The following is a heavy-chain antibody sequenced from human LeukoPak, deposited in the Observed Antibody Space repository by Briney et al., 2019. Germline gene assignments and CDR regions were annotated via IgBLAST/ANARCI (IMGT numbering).Heavy chain of an antibody. J-gene: IGHJ5*01. CDR1: GASVGTYF. CDR3: AKTHCGGGSCDKFDS. D-gene: IGHD2-21*01. Sequence: PSATLSLTCTVSGASVGTYFWSWIRQPAGKTMEWIGRVYASGTTYYNPSLRSRVALSIDTSKNQFSLSLNSVTAADTAIYYCAKTHCGGGSCDKFDSWGQGILVTVSS. CDR2: VYASGTT. V-gene: IGHV4-4*07.